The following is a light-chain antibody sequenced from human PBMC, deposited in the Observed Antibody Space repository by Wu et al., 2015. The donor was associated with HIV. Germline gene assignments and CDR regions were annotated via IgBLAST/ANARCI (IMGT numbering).Light chain of an antibody. J-gene: IGKJ3*01. CDR1: LSVSNTD. Sequence: EIVLTQSPGTLSLSPGEGATLSCRASLSVSNTDLAWYRQKPGQAPRLLIYGASSRATGIPDRFSGSGSGTDFTLTISRLEPEDFAVYYCQQYGSSPFTFGPGTKVDIK. CDR3: QQYGSSPFT. CDR2: GAS. V-gene: IGKV3-20*01.